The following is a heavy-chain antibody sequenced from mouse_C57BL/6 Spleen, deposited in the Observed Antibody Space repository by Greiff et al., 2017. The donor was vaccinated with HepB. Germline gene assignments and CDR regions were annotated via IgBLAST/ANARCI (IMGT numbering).Heavy chain of an antibody. CDR1: GYTFTDYE. Sequence: VQLQQSWAELVRPGASVTLSCKASGYTFTDYEMHWVKQTPVHGLEWIGAIDPETGGTAYNQKFKGKAILTADKSSSTAYMELRSLTSEDSAVYYCTPGTRFAYWGQGTLVTVSA. D-gene: IGHD4-1*01. V-gene: IGHV1-15*01. J-gene: IGHJ3*01. CDR2: IDPETGGT. CDR3: TPGTRFAY.